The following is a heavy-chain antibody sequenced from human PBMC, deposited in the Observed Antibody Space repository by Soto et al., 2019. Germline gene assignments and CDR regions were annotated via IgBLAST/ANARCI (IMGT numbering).Heavy chain of an antibody. CDR3: ARGVVGQHEYYFAY. V-gene: IGHV1-69*12. J-gene: IGHJ4*02. Sequence: QVQLVQSGAEVKKPGSSVKVSCKASGGTFSSYAISWVRQAPGQGLEWMGGIIPLFGTANYAQKFQGRVTITADEYTSTADMELNSLSSENTAVYYCARGVVGQHEYYFAYWGQGALVTVSS. D-gene: IGHD1-26*01. CDR1: GGTFSSYA. CDR2: IIPLFGTA.